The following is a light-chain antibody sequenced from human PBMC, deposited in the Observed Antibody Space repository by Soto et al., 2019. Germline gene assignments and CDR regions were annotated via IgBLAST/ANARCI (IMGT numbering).Light chain of an antibody. J-gene: IGKJ4*01. V-gene: IGKV1-39*01. CDR2: AAS. Sequence: DIQMTQSPSSLSASVGDRVTITFRASQTISNYLNWYQQQPGKAPKLLIYAASSLQSGVPSRFSGTGSGKDLSLSISSLQPEDFGTYYCQQFYSSHLTLVGGIKVDIK. CDR1: QTISNY. CDR3: QQFYSSHLT.